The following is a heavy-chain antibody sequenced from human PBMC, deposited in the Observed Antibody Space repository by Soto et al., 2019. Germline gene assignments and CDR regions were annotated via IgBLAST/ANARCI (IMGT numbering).Heavy chain of an antibody. Sequence: PSETLSLICAVSGGSITSNHWWTWVRQPPGMGLEWIGEIFHSGFTNYNPSLKSRVTISLDTSKNQFSLNLTSVTAADTAVYYCTRDPMNGGWWFDPWGQGTLVTVSS. CDR2: IFHSGFT. CDR3: TRDPMNGGWWFDP. CDR1: GGSITSNHW. D-gene: IGHD6-19*01. J-gene: IGHJ5*02. V-gene: IGHV4-4*02.